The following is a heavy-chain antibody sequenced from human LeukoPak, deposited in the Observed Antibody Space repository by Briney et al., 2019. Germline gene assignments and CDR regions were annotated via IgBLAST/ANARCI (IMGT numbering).Heavy chain of an antibody. CDR1: GFTVSSNY. J-gene: IGHJ4*02. V-gene: IGHV3-53*01. Sequence: GGSLRLSCAASGFTVSSNYMSWVRQAPGKGLEWVSVIYSGGSTYYADSVKGRFTISRDNSKNTLYLQMNSLKTEDTAVYYCTTLSVRDYWGQGTLVTVSS. D-gene: IGHD1-14*01. CDR2: IYSGGST. CDR3: TTLSVRDY.